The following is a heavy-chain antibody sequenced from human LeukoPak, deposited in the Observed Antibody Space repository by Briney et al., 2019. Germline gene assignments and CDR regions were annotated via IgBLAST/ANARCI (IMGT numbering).Heavy chain of an antibody. CDR1: GVSISSSNNF. V-gene: IGHV4-39*01. J-gene: IGHJ4*02. CDR3: ARHEEEDGYNAKTFDF. D-gene: IGHD5-24*01. Sequence: TSETLSLTCTVSGVSISSSNNFWGWIRQPPGKGLEWIGSMHYRGTTYYIPSLKSRVTISVDTSKNQFSLKLSSVTAADTAVYYCARHEEEDGYNAKTFDFWGQGTLVTVSS. CDR2: MHYRGTT.